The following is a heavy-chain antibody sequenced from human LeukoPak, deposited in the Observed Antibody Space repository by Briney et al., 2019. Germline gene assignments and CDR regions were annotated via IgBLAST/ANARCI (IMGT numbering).Heavy chain of an antibody. CDR3: ARRLTQYDCFDP. CDR2: TYYRSTWYN. Sequence: SQTLSLTCVISGDSFSSNSVTWNWIRQSPSRGLEWLGRTYYRSTWYNDYAVSVRGRITVNPDTSKNQFSLHLNSVTPEDTAVYYCARRLTQYDCFDPWGQEILVTVSS. V-gene: IGHV6-1*01. J-gene: IGHJ5*02. CDR1: GDSFSSNSVT. D-gene: IGHD2-2*01.